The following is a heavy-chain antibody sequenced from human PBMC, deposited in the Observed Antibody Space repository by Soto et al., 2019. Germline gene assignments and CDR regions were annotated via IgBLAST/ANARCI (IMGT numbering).Heavy chain of an antibody. CDR1: GFTFSSYG. D-gene: IGHD3-22*01. CDR2: IWYDGSNE. V-gene: IGHV3-33*01. CDR3: ARGFYDSSGYYSRENY. Sequence: GGSLRLSCAASGFTFSSYGMHWVRQAPGKGLEWVAVIWYDGSNEYYTDSVKGRFTISRDNSKNTLYLQMNSLRAEDTAVYYCARGFYDSSGYYSRENYWGQGTLVTVSS. J-gene: IGHJ4*02.